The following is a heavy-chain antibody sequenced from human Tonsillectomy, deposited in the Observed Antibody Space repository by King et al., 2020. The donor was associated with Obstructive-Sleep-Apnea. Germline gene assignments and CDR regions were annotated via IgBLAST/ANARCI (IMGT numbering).Heavy chain of an antibody. D-gene: IGHD3-10*01. V-gene: IGHV4-39*07. CDR1: GGSISSSSYY. Sequence: LQLQESGPGLVKPSETLSLTCTVSGGSISSSSYYWGWIRQPPGKGLEWIGSIYYSGSTYYNPSLKSRVTISVDTSKNQFSLKLSSVTAADTAVYYCARVPPLYGFGESSYYFDYWGQGTLVTVSS. CDR3: ARVPPLYGFGESSYYFDY. CDR2: IYYSGST. J-gene: IGHJ4*02.